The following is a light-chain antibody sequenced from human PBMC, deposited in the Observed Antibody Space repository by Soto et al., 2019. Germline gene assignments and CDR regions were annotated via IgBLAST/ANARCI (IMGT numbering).Light chain of an antibody. J-gene: IGLJ3*02. V-gene: IGLV1-40*01. CDR2: GNS. CDR3: QSSDSSLSGSVV. CDR1: SSNIGAGYD. Sequence: QSVLTQPPSVSGAPGQRVTISCTGSSSNIGAGYDVHWYQQLPGTAPKLLIYGNSNRPSGVPDRFSGSKSGTSASLAITGLQAEDEADYYCQSSDSSLSGSVVFGGGTMLTVL.